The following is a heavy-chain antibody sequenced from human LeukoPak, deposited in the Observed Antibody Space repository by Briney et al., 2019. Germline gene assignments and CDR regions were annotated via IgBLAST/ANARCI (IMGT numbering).Heavy chain of an antibody. CDR1: GFTFSNAW. Sequence: GGSLRLSCAASGFTFSNAWMNWVRQAPGKGLEWVGRIKSKTDGGTTDYAAPVRGRLTISRDDSKNTLYLQMNSLKTEDTAVYYCTTDGRRGNRFFDYWGQGTLVTVSS. J-gene: IGHJ4*02. D-gene: IGHD1-14*01. V-gene: IGHV3-15*07. CDR2: IKSKTDGGTT. CDR3: TTDGRRGNRFFDY.